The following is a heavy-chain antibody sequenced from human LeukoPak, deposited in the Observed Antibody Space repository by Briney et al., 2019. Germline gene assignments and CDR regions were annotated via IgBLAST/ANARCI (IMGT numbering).Heavy chain of an antibody. CDR3: ARGLGYTYRTGYYFDY. Sequence: SETLSLTCAVYGGSFSGYYWSWIRQPPGKGLEWIGEINHSGSTNYNPFLKSRVTISVDTSKNQFSLKLSSVTAADTAVYYCARGLGYTYRTGYYFDYWGQGTLVTVSS. D-gene: IGHD3-16*02. V-gene: IGHV4-34*01. CDR2: INHSGST. J-gene: IGHJ4*02. CDR1: GGSFSGYY.